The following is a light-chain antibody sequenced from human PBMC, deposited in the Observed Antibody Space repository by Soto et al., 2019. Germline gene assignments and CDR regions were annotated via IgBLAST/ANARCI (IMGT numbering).Light chain of an antibody. CDR3: QQYGSSPRT. Sequence: EIVMTQAPATLSVSPGERATLSCRPSESVSSYLAWYQQKPGQAPRLLIYDASNRATGIPARFSGSGSGTDFTLTISSLEPEDLAVYYCQQYGSSPRTFGRGTKVDIK. CDR2: DAS. CDR1: ESVSSY. V-gene: IGKV3-11*01. J-gene: IGKJ1*01.